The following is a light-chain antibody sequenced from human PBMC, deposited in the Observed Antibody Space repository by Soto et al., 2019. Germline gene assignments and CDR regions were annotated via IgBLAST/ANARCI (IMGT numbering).Light chain of an antibody. V-gene: IGKV1-5*03. CDR1: QSISSW. Sequence: DIQMTQSPSTLSASVGDRVTITCRASQSISSWLAWYKQKPGKAPKLLIYKASSLQSGAPSRFSGSGSGTEFSLTISSLQPDDFATYFCQQYSSASRTFGQGTKGEVK. J-gene: IGKJ1*01. CDR3: QQYSSASRT. CDR2: KAS.